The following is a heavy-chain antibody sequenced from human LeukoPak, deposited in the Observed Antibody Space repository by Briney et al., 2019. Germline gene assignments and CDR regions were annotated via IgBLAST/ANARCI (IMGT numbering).Heavy chain of an antibody. J-gene: IGHJ4*02. CDR3: AKDAVYSNGHSFDY. V-gene: IGHV3-43*01. Sequence: PGGSLRLSCAASGFTFDNYNMHWVRQAPGQGLEWVSLINRYVGSTYYADSVKGRFTISRDKSKRSLYLQMNSLKTEDTALYYCAKDAVYSNGHSFDYWGQGTLVTVSS. CDR1: GFTFDNYN. CDR2: INRYVGST. D-gene: IGHD5-18*01.